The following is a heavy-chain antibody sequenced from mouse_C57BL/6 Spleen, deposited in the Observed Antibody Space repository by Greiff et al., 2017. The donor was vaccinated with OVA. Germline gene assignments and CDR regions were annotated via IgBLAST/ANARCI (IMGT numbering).Heavy chain of an antibody. J-gene: IGHJ1*03. Sequence: VQLQQPGAELVRPGSSVKLSCKASGYTFTSYWMHWVKQRPIQGLEWIGNIDPSDSETHYNQKFKDKATLTVDKSSSTAYMQLSSLTSEDSAVYYCARNYYGSIRQGEGYFDVWGTGTTVTVSS. D-gene: IGHD1-1*01. V-gene: IGHV1-52*01. CDR1: GYTFTSYW. CDR2: IDPSDSET. CDR3: ARNYYGSIRQGEGYFDV.